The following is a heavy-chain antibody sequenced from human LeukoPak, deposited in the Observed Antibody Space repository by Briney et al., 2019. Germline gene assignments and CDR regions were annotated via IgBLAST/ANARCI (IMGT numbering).Heavy chain of an antibody. Sequence: ASVKDSCMAAVYTFTNNRISWVGQAPGQGLEWMGWISAYNGNTNYAQKLQGRVTMTTDTSTRTAYIELRSLRSDDTAGYYCSRVCPDSNVRRCFGYWGQGTLVTVSS. CDR2: ISAYNGNT. CDR3: SRVCPDSNVRRCFGY. V-gene: IGHV1-18*01. J-gene: IGHJ4*02. D-gene: IGHD3-10*02. CDR1: VYTFTNNR.